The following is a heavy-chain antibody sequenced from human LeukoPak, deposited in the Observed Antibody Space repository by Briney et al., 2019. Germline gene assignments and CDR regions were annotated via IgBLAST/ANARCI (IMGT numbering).Heavy chain of an antibody. CDR2: INHSGST. CDR1: GGSFSGYY. CDR3: ARGAYRITISWAFFDY. Sequence: PSETLSLTCAVYGGSFSGYYWSWIRQPPGKGLEWIGEINHSGSTNYNPSLKSRVTISVDTSKNQFSLKLSSVTAADTAVYYCARGAYRITISWAFFDYCGQGTLVTVSS. J-gene: IGHJ4*02. V-gene: IGHV4-34*01. D-gene: IGHD3-3*01.